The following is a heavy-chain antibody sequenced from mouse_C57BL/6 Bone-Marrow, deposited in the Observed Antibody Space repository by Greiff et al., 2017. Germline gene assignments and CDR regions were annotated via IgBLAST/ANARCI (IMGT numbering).Heavy chain of an antibody. D-gene: IGHD2-12*01. CDR1: GYTFTSYW. CDR2: IHPNSGST. J-gene: IGHJ4*01. Sequence: QVQLMQPGAELVKPGASVKLSCKASGYTFTSYWMHWVKQRPGQGLEWIGMIHPNSGSTNYNEKFKSKATLTVDKSSSTAYMQLISLTAEDSAFYYCARAYYKGEDYWGQGTSVTVSS. V-gene: IGHV1-64*01. CDR3: ARAYYKGEDY.